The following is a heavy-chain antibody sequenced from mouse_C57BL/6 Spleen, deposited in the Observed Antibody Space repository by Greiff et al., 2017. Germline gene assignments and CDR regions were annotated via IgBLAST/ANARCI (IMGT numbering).Heavy chain of an antibody. CDR2: IHPSDSDT. CDR3: ATRPRQATDAMDY. D-gene: IGHD3-2*02. V-gene: IGHV1-74*01. Sequence: QVQLQQPGAELVKPGASVKVSCKASGYTFTSYWMHWVKQRPGQGLEWIGRIHPSDSDTNYNQKFKGKATLTVDKSSSTAYMPLSSLTSEDSAVYYCATRPRQATDAMDYWGQGTSVTVSS. CDR1: GYTFTSYW. J-gene: IGHJ4*01.